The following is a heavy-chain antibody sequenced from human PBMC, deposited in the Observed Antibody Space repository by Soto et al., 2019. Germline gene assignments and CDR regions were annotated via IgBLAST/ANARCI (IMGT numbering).Heavy chain of an antibody. CDR2: IYYSGST. V-gene: IGHV4-59*01. D-gene: IGHD6-13*01. CDR3: ARARGIAAAAYYYYGMDV. Sequence: SSETLSLTCTVSGGSIISYYWSWSRQPPGKGLEWIGYIYYSGSTNYNPSLKSRVTISVDTSKNQFSLKLSSVTAADTAVYYCARARGIAAAAYYYYGMDVWGQGTTVTAP. J-gene: IGHJ6*02. CDR1: GGSIISYY.